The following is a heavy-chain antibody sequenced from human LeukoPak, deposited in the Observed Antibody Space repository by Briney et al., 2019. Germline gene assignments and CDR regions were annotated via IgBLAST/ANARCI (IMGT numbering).Heavy chain of an antibody. CDR3: ARTPLTDYDFSSWEGMDV. D-gene: IGHD3-3*01. CDR2: IFSSGST. J-gene: IGHJ6*03. Sequence: PSETLSLTCTVSGGSISGYCWNWIRQPAGKGLEFIGRIFSSGSTNDNPSLKSRVTMSVDTSKNQFSLKLSSVTAADTAVYYCARTPLTDYDFSSWEGMDVWGKGTTVTVSS. V-gene: IGHV4-4*07. CDR1: GGSISGYC.